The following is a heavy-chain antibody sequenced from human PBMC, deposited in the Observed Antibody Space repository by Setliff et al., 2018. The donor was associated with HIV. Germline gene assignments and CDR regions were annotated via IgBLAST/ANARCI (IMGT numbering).Heavy chain of an antibody. CDR1: GAPISNGYFY. J-gene: IGHJ6*03. CDR2: VFYSGVT. Sequence: PSETLSLTCTVSGAPISNGYFYWGRIRQQSGKGLEWIGAVFYSGVTVYNSSLKSRSAISISTSRNQFSLRMASVTVADTAQYYCARVNRARGGYFYYMDVWGKGATVTVSS. CDR3: ARVNRARGGYFYYMDV. V-gene: IGHV4-30-4*01. D-gene: IGHD2-15*01.